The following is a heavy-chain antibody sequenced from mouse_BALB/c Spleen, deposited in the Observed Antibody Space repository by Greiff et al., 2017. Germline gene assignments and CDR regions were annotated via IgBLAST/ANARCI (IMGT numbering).Heavy chain of an antibody. CDR3: ARLRMGAMDY. V-gene: IGHV5-6-3*01. D-gene: IGHD1-1*01. CDR1: GFTFSSYG. Sequence: EVQVVESGGGLVQPGGSLKLSCAASGFTFSSYGMSWVRQTPDKRLELVATINSNGGSTYYPDSVKGRFTISRDNAKNTLYLQMSSLKSEDTAMYYCARLRMGAMDYWGQGTSVTVSA. J-gene: IGHJ4*01. CDR2: INSNGGST.